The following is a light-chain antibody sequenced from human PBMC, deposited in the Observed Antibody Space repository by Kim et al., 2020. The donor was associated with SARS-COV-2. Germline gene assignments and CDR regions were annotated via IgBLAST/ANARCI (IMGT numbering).Light chain of an antibody. Sequence: DIEMTQSPATLSVSPGGRATLSCRASQSVSSHLAWYQQKRGQAPRLLLYGASARPTGVPARFSGSGSGTEFTLTISSLHSEDFANYYCQQYDKWPRTFGQGTKVDIK. CDR3: QQYDKWPRT. CDR2: GAS. CDR1: QSVSSH. J-gene: IGKJ1*01. V-gene: IGKV3-15*01.